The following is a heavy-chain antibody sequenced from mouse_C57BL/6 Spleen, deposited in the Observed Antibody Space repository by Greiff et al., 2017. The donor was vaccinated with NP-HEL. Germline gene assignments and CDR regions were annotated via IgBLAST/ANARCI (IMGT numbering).Heavy chain of an antibody. J-gene: IGHJ1*03. CDR1: GYTFTDYY. V-gene: IGHV1-26*01. D-gene: IGHD1-1*01. Sequence: VQLQQSGPELVKPGASVKISCKASGYTFTDYYMNWVQQSHGKSLEWIGDINPNNGGTRHNQKLKGKATSTVAKSSTTAYMELRSLTSEDSAVYYCARSYYYDSSYWYFDVWGTGTTVTVSS. CDR3: ARSYYYDSSYWYFDV. CDR2: INPNNGGT.